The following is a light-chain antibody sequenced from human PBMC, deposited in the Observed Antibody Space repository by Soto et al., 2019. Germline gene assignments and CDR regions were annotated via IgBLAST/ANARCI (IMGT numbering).Light chain of an antibody. CDR1: QSVTSSH. V-gene: IGKV3-20*01. J-gene: IGKJ2*01. CDR2: CAS. CDR3: LLYFSPDRYT. Sequence: EIVLTQTPGTLSLSPGERATLSCRASQSVTSSHLAWYQQKPGQAPRLLIYCASTRATGIPDRFSGSGSDTDFSLTIRRLDPEDFAMYYCLLYFSPDRYTFGPGTKVQI.